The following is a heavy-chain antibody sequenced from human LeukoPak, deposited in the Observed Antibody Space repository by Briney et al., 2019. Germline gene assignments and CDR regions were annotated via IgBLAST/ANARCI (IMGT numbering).Heavy chain of an antibody. Sequence: ASVKVSCKASGYTFTRFEMNWVRQAPGQGLEWMGWINTNTGNPTYAQDFTGRFVFSLDTSVSTAYLQISSLQAEDTAVYYCARVDTSTWPRCDYWGQGTLVTVSS. CDR2: INTNTGNP. V-gene: IGHV7-4-1*02. D-gene: IGHD6-13*01. CDR1: GYTFTRFE. J-gene: IGHJ4*02. CDR3: ARVDTSTWPRCDY.